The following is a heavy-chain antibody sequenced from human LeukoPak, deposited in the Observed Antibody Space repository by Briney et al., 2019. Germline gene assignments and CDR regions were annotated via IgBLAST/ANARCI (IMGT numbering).Heavy chain of an antibody. CDR2: MNPNSGNT. V-gene: IGHV1-8*01. CDR1: GYTFTSYD. J-gene: IGHJ6*02. Sequence: ASVKVSCEASGYTFTSYDINWVRQATGQGLEWMGWMNPNSGNTGYAQKFQGRVTMTRNTSISTAYMELSSLRSEDTAVYYCARGLGGDFWSGYYTVFYGMDVWGQGTTVTVSS. D-gene: IGHD3-3*01. CDR3: ARGLGGDFWSGYYTVFYGMDV.